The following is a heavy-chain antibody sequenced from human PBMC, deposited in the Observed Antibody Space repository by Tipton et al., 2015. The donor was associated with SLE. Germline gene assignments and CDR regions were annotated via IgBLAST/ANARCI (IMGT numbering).Heavy chain of an antibody. D-gene: IGHD2/OR15-2a*01. V-gene: IGHV3-53*04. Sequence: QLVQSGGGLVQPGGSLRLSCAASGFTVNSNYLSWVRRAPGKGLEWVSIIYSGGTTYYADSVRGRFSISRDNSKNTLYLQINSLRPEDTAVYYCASAKIVPEYYNYGMDVWGQGTTVTVSS. J-gene: IGHJ6*02. CDR1: GFTVNSNY. CDR2: IYSGGTT. CDR3: ASAKIVPEYYNYGMDV.